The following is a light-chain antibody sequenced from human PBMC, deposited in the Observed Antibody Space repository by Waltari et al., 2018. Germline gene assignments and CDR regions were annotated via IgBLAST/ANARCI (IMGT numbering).Light chain of an antibody. Sequence: DIQMTQSPSTLSTSVGDRVTITCRASESISTWVAWYQQKPGQAPKLRIYRTSNRQSGVPPRCSGSGSGTELTLTIRSLQPGDFATYFCQQYSYFSTFGQGTKLEIK. CDR3: QQYSYFST. V-gene: IGKV1-5*03. CDR1: ESISTW. CDR2: RTS. J-gene: IGKJ2*01.